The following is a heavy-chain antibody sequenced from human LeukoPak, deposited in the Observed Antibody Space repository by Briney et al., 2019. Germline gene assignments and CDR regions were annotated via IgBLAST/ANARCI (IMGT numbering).Heavy chain of an antibody. J-gene: IGHJ4*02. V-gene: IGHV3-53*01. CDR3: ARGTPSGWYGDY. D-gene: IGHD6-19*01. CDR1: GFTVSSNF. CDR2: LYSGGRT. Sequence: GGSLRLSCAASGFTVSSNFMSWVRQAPGKGLEWVSVLYSGGRTCYADSVKGRFTISRDNSKNTVYLQMNSLRAEDTAMYYCARGTPSGWYGDYWGQGTLVTVSS.